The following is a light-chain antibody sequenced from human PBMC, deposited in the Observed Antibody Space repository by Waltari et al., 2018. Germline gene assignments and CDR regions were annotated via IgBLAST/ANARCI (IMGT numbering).Light chain of an antibody. CDR2: GKN. J-gene: IGLJ3*02. Sequence: SSELTQDPAVSVALGQTVRLTCQGDRLRSSYSSWYQQKPGQAPVLVIYGKNNRPSGIPDRFSGSSSGNTASLTITGAQAEDEADYYCNSRDSSGNHPGVFGGGTKLTVL. V-gene: IGLV3-19*01. CDR3: NSRDSSGNHPGV. CDR1: RLRSSY.